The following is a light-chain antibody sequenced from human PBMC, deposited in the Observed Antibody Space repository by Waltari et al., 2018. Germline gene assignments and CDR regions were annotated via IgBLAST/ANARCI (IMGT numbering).Light chain of an antibody. CDR3: QQYNSWPRT. CDR1: QSISSN. J-gene: IGKJ1*01. V-gene: IGKV3-15*01. CDR2: GAY. Sequence: VLTQSPVTLSVSPGERVTLSCRVSQSISSNLAWYKHKPGQAPRLLMFGAYARAAGIPARFSGSESGTEFTLTISSLQSEDFAVYYCQQYNSWPRTFGQGTKVEIK.